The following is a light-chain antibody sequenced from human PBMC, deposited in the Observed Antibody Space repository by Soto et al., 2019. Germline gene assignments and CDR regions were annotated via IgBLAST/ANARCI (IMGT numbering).Light chain of an antibody. Sequence: QSVLTQPPSASGTPGQRVTISCSGSSSNIGSNTVNWYQQLPGTAPKPLIYGQNQRPSGVPDRFSGSKPGTSASLAISGLQSEDAADYYCAVCYDSVDGRVFGGGTKLTVL. CDR2: GQN. CDR3: AVCYDSVDGRV. CDR1: SSNIGSNT. J-gene: IGLJ3*02. V-gene: IGLV1-44*01.